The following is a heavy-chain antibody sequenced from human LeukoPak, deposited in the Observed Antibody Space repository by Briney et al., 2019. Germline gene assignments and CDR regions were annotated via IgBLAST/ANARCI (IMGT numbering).Heavy chain of an antibody. V-gene: IGHV3-30*02. J-gene: IGHJ4*02. CDR2: LRHDGSNI. CDR1: GFNFNEHG. CDR3: ARVGRLQYGDYVAFDY. Sequence: PGGSLRLSCTASGFNFNEHGMHWVRQAPGKGLEWGAFLRHDGSNIHYADSVKGRFTISRDNSKKTVFLEMNSLRAEDTAVYYCARVGRLQYGDYVAFDYWGQGTLVTVSS. D-gene: IGHD4-17*01.